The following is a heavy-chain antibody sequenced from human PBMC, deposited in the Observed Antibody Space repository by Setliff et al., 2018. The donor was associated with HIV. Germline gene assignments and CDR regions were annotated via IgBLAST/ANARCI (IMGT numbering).Heavy chain of an antibody. CDR3: VRDRFTWAYCGGACGWFDP. Sequence: ASVKVSCKASGGTFSSYAISWVRQAPGQGLEWMGGIIPIFGTANYAQKLQGRVTITRDTSASTAHMELSSLRSEDTAVNYCVRDRFTWAYCGGACGWFDPWGQGTLVTVSS. V-gene: IGHV1-69*05. J-gene: IGHJ5*02. CDR2: IIPIFGTA. D-gene: IGHD2-21*02. CDR1: GGTFSSYA.